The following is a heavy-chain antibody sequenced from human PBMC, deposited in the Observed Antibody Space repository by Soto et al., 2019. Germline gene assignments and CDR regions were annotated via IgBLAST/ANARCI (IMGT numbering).Heavy chain of an antibody. CDR3: TTVAGTGYYFDY. CDR1: GFTFSDYY. J-gene: IGHJ4*02. V-gene: IGHV3-11*01. D-gene: IGHD6-19*01. CDR2: ISSSGSTI. Sequence: PGGSLRLSCAASGFTFSDYYMSWIRQAPGKGLEWVSYISSSGSTIYYADSVKGRFTISRDNAKNSLYLQMNSLRAEDTAVYYCTTVAGTGYYFDYWGQGTLVTVSS.